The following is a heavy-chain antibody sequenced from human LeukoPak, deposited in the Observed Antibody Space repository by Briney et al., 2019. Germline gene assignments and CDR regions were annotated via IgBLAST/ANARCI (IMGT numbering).Heavy chain of an antibody. CDR3: ARVLPMTTVTTTAFDI. J-gene: IGHJ3*02. CDR2: INPNSGGT. D-gene: IGHD4-17*01. Sequence: ASVKVSCKASGYTFTGYYMHWVRQAPGQGLEWMGWINPNSGGTNYAQKFQGRVTMTRDTSISTAYMELSRLRSDDTAVYYCARVLPMTTVTTTAFDIWGQGTMVTVSS. V-gene: IGHV1-2*02. CDR1: GYTFTGYY.